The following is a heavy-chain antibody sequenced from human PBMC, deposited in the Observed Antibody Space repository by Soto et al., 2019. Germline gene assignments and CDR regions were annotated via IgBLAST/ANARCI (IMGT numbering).Heavy chain of an antibody. Sequence: QVQLVQSGAEVKESGASVKVSCKASGYTFTGYYIHWVRQAPGQGLEWVGEISPKSGGTRYAKKVQGRVTMTKDTSITTVYMELSNLSPDDTAVYYCGRGRSGELVVFYWGQGTLVTVHS. CDR1: GYTFTGYY. CDR2: ISPKSGGT. V-gene: IGHV1-2*02. J-gene: IGHJ4*02. CDR3: GRGRSGELVVFY. D-gene: IGHD1-7*01.